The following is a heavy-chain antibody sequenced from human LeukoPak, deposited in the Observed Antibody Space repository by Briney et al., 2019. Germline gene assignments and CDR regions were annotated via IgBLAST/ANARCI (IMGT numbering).Heavy chain of an antibody. J-gene: IGHJ4*02. D-gene: IGHD4-11*01. V-gene: IGHV1-2*02. CDR2: INPNSGGT. CDR1: GYTFTGYY. Sequence: ASVNVSCKASGYTFTGYYMHWVRQAPAQGLEWMGWINPNSGGTNYAQKFQGRVTMTRDKSISTAYMELSRLRSDDTAVYYCARDTYSYFDYWGQGTLVTVSS. CDR3: ARDTYSYFDY.